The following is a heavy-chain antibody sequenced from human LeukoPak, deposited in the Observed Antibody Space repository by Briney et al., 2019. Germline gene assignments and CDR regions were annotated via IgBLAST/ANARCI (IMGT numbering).Heavy chain of an antibody. CDR2: IYHSGST. CDR3: ARQEQQLIYNWFDP. D-gene: IGHD6-13*01. CDR1: GYSISSGYY. J-gene: IGHJ5*02. V-gene: IGHV4-38-2*02. Sequence: SETLSLTCTVSGYSISSGYYWGWIRQPPGKGLEWIGFIYHSGSTYYNPSLKSRVTISVDTSKNQFSLKLSSVTAADTAVYYCARQEQQLIYNWFDPWGQGTLVTVSS.